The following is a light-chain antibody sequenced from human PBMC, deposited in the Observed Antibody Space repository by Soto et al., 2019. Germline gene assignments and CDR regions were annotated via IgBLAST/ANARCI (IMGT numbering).Light chain of an antibody. Sequence: DIQMTQSPSTLSASVGDGVNITCRASQSISSWLAWYQQKPGKAPKLLISDASSFKTGVPSRFSGSGSGTEFTLTISSLQPDDFATYYCQQYITYSTFGQGTRLEIK. CDR2: DAS. J-gene: IGKJ5*01. CDR1: QSISSW. V-gene: IGKV1-5*01. CDR3: QQYITYST.